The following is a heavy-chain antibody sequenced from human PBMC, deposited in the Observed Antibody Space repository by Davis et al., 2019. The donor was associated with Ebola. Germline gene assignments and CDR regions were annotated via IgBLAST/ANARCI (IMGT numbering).Heavy chain of an antibody. J-gene: IGHJ6*02. CDR2: ISSSGSTI. Sequence: GESLKISCAASGFTFSDYYMSWIRQAPGKGLEWVSYISSSGSTIYYADSVKGRFTISRDNAKNSLYLQMNSLRAEDTAVYYCARGSSSWYTENGVDVWGQGTTVTVSS. V-gene: IGHV3-11*01. CDR1: GFTFSDYY. D-gene: IGHD6-13*01. CDR3: ARGSSSWYTENGVDV.